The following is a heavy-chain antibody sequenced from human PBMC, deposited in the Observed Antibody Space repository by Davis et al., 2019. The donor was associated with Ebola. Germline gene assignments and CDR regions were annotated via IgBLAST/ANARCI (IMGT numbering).Heavy chain of an antibody. CDR1: GFTFRSNA. V-gene: IGHV3-23*01. D-gene: IGHD2-15*01. CDR2: ISGSGDTT. Sequence: GESLKISCAASGFTFRSNAMNWVRQAPGKGLEWVSAISGSGDTTYYADSVKGRFTVSRDNSKNTLYLQVNSLRVDDTAVYYCARCTDGSCYLPFDIWGQGTMVTVSS. CDR3: ARCTDGSCYLPFDI. J-gene: IGHJ3*02.